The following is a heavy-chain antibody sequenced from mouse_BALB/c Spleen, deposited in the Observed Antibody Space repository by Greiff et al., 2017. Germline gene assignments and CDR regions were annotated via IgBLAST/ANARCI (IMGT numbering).Heavy chain of an antibody. V-gene: IGHV14-1*02. J-gene: IGHJ2*01. Sequence: VQLQQSGAELVRPGALVKLSCKASGFNIKDYYMHWVKQRPEQGLEWIGWIDPENGNTIYDPKFQGKASITADTSSNTAYLQLSSLTSEDTAVYYCARQGGLYYFDYWGQGTTLTVSS. CDR2: IDPENGNT. CDR1: GFNIKDYY. D-gene: IGHD1-1*02. CDR3: ARQGGLYYFDY.